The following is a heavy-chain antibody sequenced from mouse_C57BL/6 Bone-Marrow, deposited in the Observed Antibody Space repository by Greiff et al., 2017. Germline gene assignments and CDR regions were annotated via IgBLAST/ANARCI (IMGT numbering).Heavy chain of an antibody. Sequence: VQLVESGPGLVAPSQSLSITCTVSGFSLTSYAISWVRQPPGKGLEWLGVIWTGGGTNYNSALKSRLSISKDNSKSQVFLKMNSLQTDDTARYYCARMIYYYGSSSAWFAYWGQGTLVTVSA. CDR3: ARMIYYYGSSSAWFAY. CDR2: IWTGGGT. CDR1: GFSLTSYA. V-gene: IGHV2-9-1*01. D-gene: IGHD1-1*01. J-gene: IGHJ3*01.